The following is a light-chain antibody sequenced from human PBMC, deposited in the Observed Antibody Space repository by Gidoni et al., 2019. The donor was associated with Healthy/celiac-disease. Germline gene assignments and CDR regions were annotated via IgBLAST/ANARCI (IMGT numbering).Light chain of an antibody. CDR1: QSISSW. Sequence: LLMTPSPSTLSASVGYRVTITCRASQSISSWLAWYQQKPGKAPKLLIYKASSLESGVPSRFSGSGSGTEFTLTISSLQPDDFATYYCQQYNSYSRTFGQGTKVEIK. J-gene: IGKJ1*01. CDR2: KAS. CDR3: QQYNSYSRT. V-gene: IGKV1-5*03.